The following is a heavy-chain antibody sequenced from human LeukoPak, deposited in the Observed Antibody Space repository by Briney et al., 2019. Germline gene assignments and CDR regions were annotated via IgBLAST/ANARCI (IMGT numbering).Heavy chain of an antibody. CDR1: GGSISRYY. J-gene: IGHJ6*02. CDR2: IYYSGST. Sequence: SETLSLTCTVSGGSISRYYWSWIRQPPGKGLEWIGYIYYSGSTNYNPSLKSRVTISVDTSKNQFSLKLSSVTAADTAVYYCARVPYYYDSSGYYSDPYYYYGMDVWGQGTTVTVSS. V-gene: IGHV4-59*01. CDR3: ARVPYYYDSSGYYSDPYYYYGMDV. D-gene: IGHD3-22*01.